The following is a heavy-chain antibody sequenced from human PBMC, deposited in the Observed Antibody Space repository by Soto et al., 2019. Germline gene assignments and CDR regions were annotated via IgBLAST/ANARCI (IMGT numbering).Heavy chain of an antibody. CDR1: GGSFSGYY. V-gene: IGHV4-34*01. CDR3: ARDKIASLFDY. CDR2: INHSGST. J-gene: IGHJ4*02. D-gene: IGHD2-21*01. Sequence: QVQLQQWGAGLLKPSETLSLTCAVYGGSFSGYYWTWIRQPPGTGLEWIGEINHSGSTNYNPSLNSRVTISLDTTKNQFSLKLTSVTAGDTAVDYYARDKIASLFDYWGQGTLVTVSS.